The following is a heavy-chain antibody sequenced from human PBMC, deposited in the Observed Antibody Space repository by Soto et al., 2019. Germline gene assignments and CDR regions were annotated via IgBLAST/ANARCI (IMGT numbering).Heavy chain of an antibody. CDR3: ARTPGWYFDV. V-gene: IGHV4-4*07. J-gene: IGHJ4*02. CDR1: GGYISTYY. CDR2: IHASGNT. Sequence: ETLSLTCNVSGGYISTYYWSWIRQPAGKGLEWIGRIHASGNTDYNPSLKSRVTMSVDTSKNQFSLRLTSLTAADTAVYYCARTPGWYFDVWGQGTLVTVSS. D-gene: IGHD6-19*01.